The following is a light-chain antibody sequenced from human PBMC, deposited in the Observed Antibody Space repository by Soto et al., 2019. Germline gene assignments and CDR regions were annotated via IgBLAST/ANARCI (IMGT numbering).Light chain of an antibody. J-gene: IGLJ2*01. CDR2: YDD. Sequence: QSVLTQPPSVSEAPRQRVTISCSGSSSNIGNNAVNWYQQLPGKAPKLLIYYDDLRPSGASGVSDRFSGSKSGTSASLAISGLQSEDEADYYCASWDGSLSGPVFGGGTKLTVL. CDR3: ASWDGSLSGPV. V-gene: IGLV1-36*01. CDR1: SSNIGNNA.